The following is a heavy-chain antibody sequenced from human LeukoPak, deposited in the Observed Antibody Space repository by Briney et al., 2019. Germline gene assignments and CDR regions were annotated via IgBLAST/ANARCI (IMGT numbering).Heavy chain of an antibody. J-gene: IGHJ4*02. CDR3: ARELRIVATIRQGYFDY. Sequence: GASVKVSCKASGYTFTSYYMHWVRQAPGQGFEWMGIINPSGGSTSYAQKFQGRVTMTRDMSTSTVYMELSSLRSEDTAVYYCARELRIVATIRQGYFDYWGQGTLVTVSS. D-gene: IGHD5-12*01. CDR2: INPSGGST. CDR1: GYTFTSYY. V-gene: IGHV1-46*01.